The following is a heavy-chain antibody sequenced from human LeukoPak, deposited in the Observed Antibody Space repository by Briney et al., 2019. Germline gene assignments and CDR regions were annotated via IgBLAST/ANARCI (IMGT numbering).Heavy chain of an antibody. CDR2: IYPGDSDT. CDR3: AADSSGYYQSHYFDY. Sequence: GESLKISCKGSGYSFTSYWIGWVRQMPGKGLEWMGIIYPGDSDTRYSPSFQGQVTISADKSISTAYLQWSSLKASDTAMYYCAADSSGYYQSHYFDYWGQGTLVTVSS. CDR1: GYSFTSYW. V-gene: IGHV5-51*01. D-gene: IGHD3-22*01. J-gene: IGHJ4*02.